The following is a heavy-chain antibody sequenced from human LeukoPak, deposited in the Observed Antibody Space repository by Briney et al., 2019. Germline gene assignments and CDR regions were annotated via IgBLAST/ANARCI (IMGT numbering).Heavy chain of an antibody. CDR3: ARDLRTYDILTGYTHIYYMDV. CDR2: IIPIFGTA. D-gene: IGHD3-9*01. J-gene: IGHJ6*03. CDR1: GGTFSSYA. Sequence: ASVKLSCKASGGTFSSYAINWMRQAPAQGIEWMGGIIPIFGTANYAPKFQGSVTITTDESTSTAYVELSSLRSEDTAVYCCARDLRTYDILTGYTHIYYMDVWGKGTTVTVSS. V-gene: IGHV1-69*05.